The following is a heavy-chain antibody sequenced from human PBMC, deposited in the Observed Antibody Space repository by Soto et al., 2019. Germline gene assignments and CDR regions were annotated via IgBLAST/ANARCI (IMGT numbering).Heavy chain of an antibody. V-gene: IGHV4-59*01. Sequence: SETLSLTCTVSGGSISSYYWSWIRQPPGKGLEWIGYIYYSGSTNYNPSLKSRVTISVDTSKNQFSLKLSSVTAADTAVYYCARVDFWSGYRLGTFDYWGQGTLVTVSS. J-gene: IGHJ4*02. CDR1: GGSISSYY. CDR3: ARVDFWSGYRLGTFDY. CDR2: IYYSGST. D-gene: IGHD3-3*01.